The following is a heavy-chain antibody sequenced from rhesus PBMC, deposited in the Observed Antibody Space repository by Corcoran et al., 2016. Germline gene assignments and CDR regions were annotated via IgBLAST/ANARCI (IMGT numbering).Heavy chain of an antibody. CDR2: IYWDDDK. CDR3: ARLRGSGSWNWNYFDY. CDR1: GFSLSISGMG. J-gene: IGHJ4*01. V-gene: IGHV2S1*01. Sequence: QVTLKESGPALVKPTQTLTLTCTFSGFSLSISGMGVGWIRQPPGKALKWLASIYWDDDKYYSTTLKSRLTNTKDTSKNQVVLTMTHMDPVDTATYFCARLRGSGSWNWNYFDYWGQGVLVTVSS. D-gene: IGHD6-25*01.